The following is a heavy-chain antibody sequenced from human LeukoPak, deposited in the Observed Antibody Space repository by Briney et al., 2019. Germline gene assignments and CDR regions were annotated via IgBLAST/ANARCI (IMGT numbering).Heavy chain of an antibody. CDR2: IYYSGST. V-gene: IGHV4-59*05. J-gene: IGHJ4*02. CDR1: GGYITNNY. D-gene: IGHD2-21*01. Sequence: SETLSLTCTISGGYITNNYWSWTRQPPGKGLEWIGSIYYSGSTYYNPSLKSRVTISVDTSKNQFSLKLSSVTAADTAVYYCARYLHISAPFDVWGQGTLVTVSS. CDR3: ARYLHISAPFDV.